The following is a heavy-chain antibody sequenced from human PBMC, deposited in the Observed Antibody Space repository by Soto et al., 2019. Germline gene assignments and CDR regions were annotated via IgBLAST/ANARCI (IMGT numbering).Heavy chain of an antibody. D-gene: IGHD1-26*01. V-gene: IGHV1-46*02. CDR3: AKRRGVGLTRSSFDY. CDR2: IDPSGGDT. Sequence: QVQLVQSGAEVRKPGASVKVSCKASGYTFNRHYMQWVRQAPGQGLEWMGMIDPSGGDTNYAKKFQGRVTLTSDTSTRTVYMELSSLRSEDTAVYYCAKRRGVGLTRSSFDYWGPGTLVIVSS. J-gene: IGHJ4*02. CDR1: GYTFNRHY.